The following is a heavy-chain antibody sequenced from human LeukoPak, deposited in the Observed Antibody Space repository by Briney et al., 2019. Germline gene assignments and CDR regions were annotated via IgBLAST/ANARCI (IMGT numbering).Heavy chain of an antibody. J-gene: IGHJ4*02. D-gene: IGHD3-10*01. CDR1: GGSISSGSYY. Sequence: PSETLSLTCTVSGGSISSGSYYWSWIRQPAGKGLEWIGRFYTSGSTNYNPSLKSRVTISVDTSKNQFSLKLSSVTAADTAVYYCARDPYGSGSYSGSYWGQGTLVTVSS. V-gene: IGHV4-61*02. CDR3: ARDPYGSGSYSGSY. CDR2: FYTSGST.